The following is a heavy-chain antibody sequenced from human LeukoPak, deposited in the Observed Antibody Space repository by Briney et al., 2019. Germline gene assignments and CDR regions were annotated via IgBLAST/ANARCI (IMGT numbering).Heavy chain of an antibody. CDR3: ARGPGEKQTEFDP. J-gene: IGHJ5*02. CDR1: GYTFTSYD. D-gene: IGHD3-10*01. V-gene: IGHV1-8*01. Sequence: ASVKVSCKASGYTFTSYDINWVRQATGQGLEWMGWMNPNSGNTGYAQKFQGRVTITRNTSISTAYMELSSPRSEDTAVYYCARGPGEKQTEFDPWGQGTLVTVSS. CDR2: MNPNSGNT.